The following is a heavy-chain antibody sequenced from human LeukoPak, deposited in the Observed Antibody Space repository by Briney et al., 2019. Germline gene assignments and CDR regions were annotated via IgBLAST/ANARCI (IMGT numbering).Heavy chain of an antibody. CDR3: VRDRGSYRPIDY. J-gene: IGHJ4*02. CDR1: GFTFSSYG. CDR2: ISYDGSNK. D-gene: IGHD1-26*01. V-gene: IGHV3-30*03. Sequence: GGSLRLSCAASGFTFSSYGMHWVRQAPGKGLEWVAVISYDGSNKYCADSVKGRFTISRDNAENSLYLEMNSLRVEDTAIYYCVRDRGSYRPIDYWGQGTLVTVSS.